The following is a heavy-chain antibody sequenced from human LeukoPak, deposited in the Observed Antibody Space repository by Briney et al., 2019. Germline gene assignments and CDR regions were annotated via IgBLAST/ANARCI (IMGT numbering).Heavy chain of an antibody. CDR3: ARSLGYYDILTGENWFDP. Sequence: SETLSLTCTVSGGSISSGDYYWSWIRQPPGKGLEWIGYIYYSGSTNYNPSLKSRVTISVDTSKNQFSLKLSSVTAADTAVYYCARSLGYYDILTGENWFDPWGQGTLVTVSS. CDR2: IYYSGST. V-gene: IGHV4-61*08. CDR1: GGSISSGDYY. J-gene: IGHJ5*02. D-gene: IGHD3-9*01.